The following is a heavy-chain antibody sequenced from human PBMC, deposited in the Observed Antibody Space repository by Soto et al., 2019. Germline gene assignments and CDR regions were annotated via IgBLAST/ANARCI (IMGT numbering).Heavy chain of an antibody. J-gene: IGHJ6*02. Sequence: ASVKVSCKASGYTFTSYAMHWVRQAPGQRLEWMGWINAGNGNTKYSQKFQGRVTITRDTSASTAYMELSSLRSEDTAVYYCARAEGIAAASDDYYYYYYGMDVWGQGTTVTVSS. CDR2: INAGNGNT. D-gene: IGHD6-13*01. V-gene: IGHV1-3*01. CDR3: ARAEGIAAASDDYYYYYYGMDV. CDR1: GYTFTSYA.